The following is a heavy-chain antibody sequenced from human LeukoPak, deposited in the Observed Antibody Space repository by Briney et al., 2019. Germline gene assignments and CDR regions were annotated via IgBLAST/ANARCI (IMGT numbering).Heavy chain of an antibody. Sequence: GGSLRLSCAASRFSFNSYIMHWVRQAPDKGLEWVALVWDDGNEQYYADLVKGRFTISRDNSKNTLYLQMNSLRVEDTAVYYCAREEYSTSFDYWGQGTLVTVSP. CDR2: VWDDGNEQ. V-gene: IGHV3-33*01. D-gene: IGHD6-6*01. CDR1: RFSFNSYI. CDR3: AREEYSTSFDY. J-gene: IGHJ4*02.